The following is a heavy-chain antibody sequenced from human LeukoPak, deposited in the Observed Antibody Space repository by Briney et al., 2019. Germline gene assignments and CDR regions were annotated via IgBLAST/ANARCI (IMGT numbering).Heavy chain of an antibody. Sequence: ASVKVSCKASGYTFTSYAMHWVRQAPGQRLEWMGWINAGNGNTKYSQKFQGRVTITRDTSASTAYMELSSLRSEDTAVYYCARDQGKAFGSSTPFDYWGQGTLVTVSS. J-gene: IGHJ4*02. V-gene: IGHV1-3*01. D-gene: IGHD3-10*01. CDR3: ARDQGKAFGSSTPFDY. CDR2: INAGNGNT. CDR1: GYTFTSYA.